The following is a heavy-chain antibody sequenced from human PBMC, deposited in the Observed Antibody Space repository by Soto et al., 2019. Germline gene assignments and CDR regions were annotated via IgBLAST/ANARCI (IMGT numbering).Heavy chain of an antibody. Sequence: HPGGSVRLCCAASGFSFSTSSMAWVRQPPGKGLEWVSAISPSASDTLYADSVKGRFTISRDNSKNTLYLQMNSLRAEDTAVYYCAKPPYSSSWSPDEYFQHWGQGTRVTVPS. CDR1: GFSFSTSS. CDR3: AKPPYSSSWSPDEYFQH. D-gene: IGHD6-13*01. V-gene: IGHV3-23*01. CDR2: ISPSASDT. J-gene: IGHJ1*01.